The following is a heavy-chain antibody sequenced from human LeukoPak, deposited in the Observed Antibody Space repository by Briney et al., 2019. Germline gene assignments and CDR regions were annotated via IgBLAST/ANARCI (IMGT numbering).Heavy chain of an antibody. D-gene: IGHD3-10*01. V-gene: IGHV1-8*03. J-gene: IGHJ6*03. CDR2: MNPNSGNT. Sequence: GASVKVSCKASGYTFTSYDINWVRQATGQGLEWMGWMNPNSGNTGYAQKFQGRVTITRNTSISTAYMELSSLRSEDTAVYYCARGLYGSGSLWELGRKHYYYYYMDVWGKGTTVTVSS. CDR1: GYTFTSYD. CDR3: ARGLYGSGSLWELGRKHYYYYYMDV.